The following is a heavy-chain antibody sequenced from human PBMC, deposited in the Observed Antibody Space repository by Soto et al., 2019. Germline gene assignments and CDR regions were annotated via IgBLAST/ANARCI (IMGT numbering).Heavy chain of an antibody. CDR2: IKSKTDGGTT. CDR1: DFSISNYG. J-gene: IGHJ6*02. D-gene: IGHD3-3*01. CDR3: TTLSITIFGVVLMDV. Sequence: GGSLRLSCAASDFSISNYGMNWVRQAPGKGLEWVGRIKSKTDGGTTDYAAPVKGRFTISRDDSKNTLYLQMNSLETEDTAVYYCTTLSITIFGVVLMDVWGQGTTVTVSS. V-gene: IGHV3-15*07.